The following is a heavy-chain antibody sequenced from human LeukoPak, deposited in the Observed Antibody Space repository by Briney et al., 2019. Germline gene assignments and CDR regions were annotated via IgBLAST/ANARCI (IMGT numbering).Heavy chain of an antibody. Sequence: GGSLILSCAASGFTCSSYSLSWFLQAPGKGLEWVSYISSSSSTIYYADSVKGRFTISRDNAKNSLYLQMYSLRAEDTAVYYCARSIGYCSSTSCYNWFDPWGQGTLVTVSS. V-gene: IGHV3-48*01. CDR3: ARSIGYCSSTSCYNWFDP. CDR2: ISSSSSTI. J-gene: IGHJ5*02. D-gene: IGHD2-2*01. CDR1: GFTCSSYS.